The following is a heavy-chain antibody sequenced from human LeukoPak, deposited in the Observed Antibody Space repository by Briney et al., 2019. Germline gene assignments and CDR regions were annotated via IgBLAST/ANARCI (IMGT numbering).Heavy chain of an antibody. V-gene: IGHV4-59*12. J-gene: IGHJ5*02. CDR2: IYKSGST. CDR1: GGSISGNA. D-gene: IGHD2-2*01. Sequence: SETLSLTCTVSGGSISGNAWSWIRQTPEKGLEWIGYIYKSGSTKYNPSLKGRVTISPDTSKNQFSLKLSSVTAADTAVYYCAGVGLVVPAAGLGNPSYNWFDPWGQGTLVTVSS. CDR3: AGVGLVVPAAGLGNPSYNWFDP.